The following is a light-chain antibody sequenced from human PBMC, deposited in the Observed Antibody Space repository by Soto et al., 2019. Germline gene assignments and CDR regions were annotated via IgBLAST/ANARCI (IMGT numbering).Light chain of an antibody. J-gene: IGKJ1*01. CDR3: QQYNSYSRT. Sequence: DIQMTQSPSTLSASVGDRVTITSRASQSISSWLAWYQQKPGKAPKLLIYDASSLESGVPSRFSGSGSGTEFTLTISSLQPDDFATYYCQQYNSYSRTFGQGTKVEIK. V-gene: IGKV1-5*01. CDR1: QSISSW. CDR2: DAS.